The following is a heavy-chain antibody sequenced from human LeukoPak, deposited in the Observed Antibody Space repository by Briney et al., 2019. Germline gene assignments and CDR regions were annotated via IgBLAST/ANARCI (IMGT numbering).Heavy chain of an antibody. D-gene: IGHD6-19*01. CDR1: GGSISSYY. CDR3: ASAHSHSSGWAFGPFDI. CDR2: IYYSGST. V-gene: IGHV4-59*08. Sequence: SETLSLTCIVSGGSISSYYWSWIRQPPGKGLEWIGYIYYSGSTNYNPSLKSRVTISVDTSKNQFSLKLSSVTAADTAAYYCASAHSHSSGWAFGPFDIWGQGTMVTVSS. J-gene: IGHJ3*02.